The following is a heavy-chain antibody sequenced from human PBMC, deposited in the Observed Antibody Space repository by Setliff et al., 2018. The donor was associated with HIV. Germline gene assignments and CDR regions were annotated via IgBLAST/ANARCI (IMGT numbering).Heavy chain of an antibody. Sequence: GASVKVSCKASGYTLTSYTIHWVRQAPGQRLEWMGWINTGNANTKYSQKFQGRVTITRDTSASTAYMELSSLRSEGTAVYYCARDGRVLLWFGELAWYFDLWGRGTLVTVSS. V-gene: IGHV1-3*04. D-gene: IGHD3-10*01. CDR3: ARDGRVLLWFGELAWYFDL. CDR2: INTGNANT. CDR1: GYTLTSYT. J-gene: IGHJ2*01.